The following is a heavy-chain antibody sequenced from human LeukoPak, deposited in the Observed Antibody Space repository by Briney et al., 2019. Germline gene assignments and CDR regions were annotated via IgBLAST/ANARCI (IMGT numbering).Heavy chain of an antibody. CDR2: MNPHSGVT. CDR1: GYSFTGYY. J-gene: IGHJ5*02. D-gene: IGHD4-23*01. CDR3: AKVGGGRNNWLGP. V-gene: IGHV1-2*02. Sequence: GASVKVSCQTSGYSFTGYYIHWVRQAPGQGLEWMGWMNPHSGVTNYAQKFQGRVTMTRDTSITTAYMELSRLTSDDTAVYYCAKVGGGRNNWLGPWGQEPWSPSPQ.